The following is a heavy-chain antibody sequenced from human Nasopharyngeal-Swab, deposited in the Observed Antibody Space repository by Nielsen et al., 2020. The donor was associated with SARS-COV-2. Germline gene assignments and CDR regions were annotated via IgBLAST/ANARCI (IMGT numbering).Heavy chain of an antibody. CDR1: GGSVSSGSYY. Sequence: SETLSLTCTVSGGSVSSGSYYWSWIRQPPGKGLEWIGYNYYSGSTNYNPSPKSRVTISLDTSKNQFTLKLTSVTAADTAVYYCARGRLRRYYDYVWGSYRSDVFDIWGQGTMVTGSS. CDR3: ARGRLRRYYDYVWGSYRSDVFDI. J-gene: IGHJ3*02. V-gene: IGHV4-61*01. CDR2: NYYSGST. D-gene: IGHD3-16*02.